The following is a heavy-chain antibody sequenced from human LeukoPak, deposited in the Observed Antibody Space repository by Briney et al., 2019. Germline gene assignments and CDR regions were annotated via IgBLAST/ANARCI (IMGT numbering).Heavy chain of an antibody. J-gene: IGHJ3*02. CDR1: GFTFSSYS. V-gene: IGHV3-48*04. CDR2: ISSSSSTI. Sequence: GGSLRLSCAASGFTFSSYSMNWVRQAPGKGLEWVSYISSSSSTISYAGSVKGRFTISRDNAKNSLYLQMNSLKAEDTAVYYCARRRDIWGQGTMVTVSS. CDR3: ARRRDI.